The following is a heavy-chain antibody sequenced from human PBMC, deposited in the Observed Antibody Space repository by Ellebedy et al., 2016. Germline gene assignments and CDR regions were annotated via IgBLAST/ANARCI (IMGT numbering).Heavy chain of an antibody. V-gene: IGHV4-59*01. CDR3: ARKLDGTYIDY. CDR1: GGSISSYY. D-gene: IGHD6-13*01. J-gene: IGHJ4*02. CDR2: IFYSGRT. Sequence: SETLSLXXTVSGGSISSYYWSWIRQPPGKGLEWIGHIFYSGRTNYNPSLKGRVTISLDTSKNQFSLNLSSVTAADTAVYYCARKLDGTYIDYWGRGTLVTVSS.